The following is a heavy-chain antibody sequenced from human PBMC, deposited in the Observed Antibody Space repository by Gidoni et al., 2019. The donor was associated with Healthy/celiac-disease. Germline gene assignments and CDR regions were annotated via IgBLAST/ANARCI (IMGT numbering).Heavy chain of an antibody. CDR3: SGLERSASGYRTMGFDP. V-gene: IGHV4-39*01. D-gene: IGHD3-22*01. CDR2: IYYSGST. Sequence: QLQLQESGPGLVRPSETLSLTCTVSGGSISSSSYYWGWIRQPPGKGLEWIGSIYYSGSTYYNPPLKRRVTISVDTSKNQFSLKLSSVTAAYTAVYYCSGLERSASGYRTMGFDPWGQGTLVTVSS. J-gene: IGHJ5*02. CDR1: GGSISSSSYY.